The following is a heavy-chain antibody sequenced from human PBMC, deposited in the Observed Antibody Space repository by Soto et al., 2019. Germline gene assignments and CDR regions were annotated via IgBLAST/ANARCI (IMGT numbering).Heavy chain of an antibody. CDR3: ARDTRYSYYYYGMDV. CDR1: GFTFSSYS. CDR2: ISSSSSTI. V-gene: IGHV3-48*02. J-gene: IGHJ6*02. D-gene: IGHD5-18*01. Sequence: EVQLVESGGGLVQPGGSLRLSCAASGFTFSSYSMKWVRQAPGKGLEWVSYISSSSSTIYYADSVKGRFTISRDNAKNSLYLQMNSLRDEDTAVYYCARDTRYSYYYYGMDVWGQGTTVTVSS.